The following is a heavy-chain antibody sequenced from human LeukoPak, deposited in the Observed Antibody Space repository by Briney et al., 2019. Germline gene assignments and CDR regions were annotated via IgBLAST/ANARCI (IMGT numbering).Heavy chain of an antibody. V-gene: IGHV3-21*01. CDR3: ARMDYSYGYGYFEY. Sequence: GGSLRLSCAASGFTFSTYSMNWLRLAPGKGLEWVSSISPDSNYKYHVDSVKGRFTISRDNAKSSLYLQMNSLRAEDTAVYYCARMDYSYGYGYFEYWGQGTLVTVSS. CDR2: ISPDSNYK. D-gene: IGHD5-18*01. CDR1: GFTFSTYS. J-gene: IGHJ4*02.